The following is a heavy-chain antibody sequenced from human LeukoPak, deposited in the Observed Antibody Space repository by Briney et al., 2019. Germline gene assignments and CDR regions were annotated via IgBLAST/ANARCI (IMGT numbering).Heavy chain of an antibody. CDR3: TRSFRGELIRWFDP. Sequence: GGSLRLSCTASGFTFGDYAMSWFRQAPGKGLEWVGFIRSKAYGGTTEYAASVKGRFTISRDDSKSIAYLQMNSLKTEDTAVYYCTRSFRGELIRWFDPWGQGTLVTVSS. CDR2: IRSKAYGGTT. D-gene: IGHD1-26*01. CDR1: GFTFGDYA. J-gene: IGHJ5*02. V-gene: IGHV3-49*03.